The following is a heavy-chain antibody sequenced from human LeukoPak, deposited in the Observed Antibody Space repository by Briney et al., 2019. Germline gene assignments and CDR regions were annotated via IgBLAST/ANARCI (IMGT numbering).Heavy chain of an antibody. D-gene: IGHD1-26*01. J-gene: IGHJ3*02. CDR3: AKGLRPWSPGSAFDI. Sequence: ETLSLTCTVSGGSISNGDHYWSWVRQAPGKGLEWVSAISGSGGSTYYADSVKGRFTISRDNSKNTLYLQMNSLRAEDTAVYYCAKGLRPWSPGSAFDIWGQGTMVTVSS. V-gene: IGHV3-23*01. CDR2: ISGSGGST. CDR1: GGSISNGDHY.